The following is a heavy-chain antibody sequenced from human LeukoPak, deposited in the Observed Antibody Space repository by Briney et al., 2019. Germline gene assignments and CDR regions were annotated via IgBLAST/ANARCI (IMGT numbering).Heavy chain of an antibody. Sequence: ASVKVSCKASGGTSSSYAISWVRQAPGQGLEWMGGIIPIFGTANYAQKFQGRVTITADESTSTAYMELSSLRSEDTAVYYCASTFSSIAARPWFDPWGQGTLVTVSS. CDR1: GGTSSSYA. D-gene: IGHD6-6*01. J-gene: IGHJ5*02. V-gene: IGHV1-69*13. CDR2: IIPIFGTA. CDR3: ASTFSSIAARPWFDP.